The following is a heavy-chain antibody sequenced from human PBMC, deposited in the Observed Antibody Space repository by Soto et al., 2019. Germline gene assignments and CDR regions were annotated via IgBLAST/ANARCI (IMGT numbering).Heavy chain of an antibody. CDR1: GGSISSYY. J-gene: IGHJ5*02. Sequence: SETLSLTCTVSGGSISSYYWSWIRQPPGKGLEWIGYIYYSGSTNYNPSLKSRVTISVDTSKNQFSLKLSSVTAADTAVYYCARNLHHYDILTGNYKTPVQWFVPWGQGTLVTVSS. V-gene: IGHV4-59*08. CDR3: ARNLHHYDILTGNYKTPVQWFVP. CDR2: IYYSGST. D-gene: IGHD3-9*01.